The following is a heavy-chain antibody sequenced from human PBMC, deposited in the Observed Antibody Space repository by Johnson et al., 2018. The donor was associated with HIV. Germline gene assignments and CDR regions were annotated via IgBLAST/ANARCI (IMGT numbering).Heavy chain of an antibody. V-gene: IGHV3-30*18. CDR2: ISFDGSHK. J-gene: IGHJ3*01. CDR3: AKDKFMFLDNPVDAFDV. Sequence: VQLVESGGGVVQPGRSLRLSCAASGFAFSNYGMHWVRQAQGKGLEWVAVISFDGSHKYYTDSVKGLSTISRDNSNNTLYLHMNSLRPDDTGVYYCAKDKFMFLDNPVDAFDVWGQGTMVTFSS. D-gene: IGHD3/OR15-3a*01. CDR1: GFAFSNYG.